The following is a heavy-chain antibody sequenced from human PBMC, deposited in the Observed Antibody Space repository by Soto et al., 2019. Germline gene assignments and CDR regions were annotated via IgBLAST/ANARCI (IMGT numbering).Heavy chain of an antibody. CDR3: ARAPHPTPPVTLPFDY. CDR1: GGSISSSNW. J-gene: IGHJ4*02. V-gene: IGHV4-4*02. D-gene: IGHD4-17*01. CDR2: IYHSGST. Sequence: QVQLQESGPGLVKPSGTLSLTCAVSGGSISSSNWWSWVRQPPGKGLEWIGEIYHSGSTNYNPSLKSRVTISADKSQSPFSLKLSSVTAAETAVYYCARAPHPTPPVTLPFDYWGQGTLVTVSS.